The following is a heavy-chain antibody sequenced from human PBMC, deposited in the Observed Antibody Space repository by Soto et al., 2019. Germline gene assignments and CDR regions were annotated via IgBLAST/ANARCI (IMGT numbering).Heavy chain of an antibody. J-gene: IGHJ4*02. CDR1: GYTFTSYG. Sequence: ASVKVSCKASGYTFTSYGISWVRQAPGQGLEWMGWISAYNGNTNYAQKLQGRVTMTTDTSTSTAYMELRSLRSDDTAVYYCAVVIAVAGYFDYWGQGTLVTVSS. CDR2: ISAYNGNT. V-gene: IGHV1-18*01. D-gene: IGHD6-19*01. CDR3: AVVIAVAGYFDY.